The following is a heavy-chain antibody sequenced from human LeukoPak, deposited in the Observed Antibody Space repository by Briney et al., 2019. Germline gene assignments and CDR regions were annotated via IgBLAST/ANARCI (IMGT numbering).Heavy chain of an antibody. J-gene: IGHJ6*04. V-gene: IGHV1-69*01. CDR1: GGTFSSYA. D-gene: IGHD3-10*01. CDR3: ARGADGYYGSGLDYYYYGMDV. CDR2: IIPIFGTA. Sequence: SVKVSCKASGGTFSSYAISWVRQAPGQGLEWMGGIIPIFGTANYAQKFQGRVTITADESTSTAYMELSSLRSEDTAMYYCARGADGYYGSGLDYYYYGMDVWGKGTTVTVSS.